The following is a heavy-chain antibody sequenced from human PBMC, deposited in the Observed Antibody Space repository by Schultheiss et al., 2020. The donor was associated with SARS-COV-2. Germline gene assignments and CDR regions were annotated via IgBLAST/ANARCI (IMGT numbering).Heavy chain of an antibody. CDR2: ISGSGGST. Sequence: GESLKISCAASGFTFSSYGMHWVRQAPGKGLEWVSAISGSGGSTYYADSVKGRFTISRDNSKNTLYLQMNSLRAEDTAVYYCATSLEGDIVVVPAAYGLYYWGQGTLVTVSS. V-gene: IGHV3-23*01. D-gene: IGHD2-2*01. J-gene: IGHJ4*02. CDR3: ATSLEGDIVVVPAAYGLYY. CDR1: GFTFSSYG.